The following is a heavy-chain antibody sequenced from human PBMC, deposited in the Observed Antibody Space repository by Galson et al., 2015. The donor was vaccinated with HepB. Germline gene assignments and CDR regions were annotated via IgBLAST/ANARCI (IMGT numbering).Heavy chain of an antibody. Sequence: SLRLSCAASGFTFSSYGMHWVRQAPGKGLEWVAVIWYDGSDKYYADSVKGRFTISRDNSKNTLYLQMNSLRAEDTAVYYCARGRGLRAGSSGYYYGLAFDIWGQGTMVTVSS. CDR2: IWYDGSDK. CDR3: ARGRGLRAGSSGYYYGLAFDI. V-gene: IGHV3-33*01. J-gene: IGHJ3*02. CDR1: GFTFSSYG. D-gene: IGHD3-22*01.